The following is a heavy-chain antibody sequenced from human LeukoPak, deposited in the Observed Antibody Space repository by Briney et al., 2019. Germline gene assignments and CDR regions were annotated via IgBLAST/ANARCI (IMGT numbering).Heavy chain of an antibody. Sequence: PGGSLTLSCKPSGFTVSDFDMHWVRQAPGKGLEWVSGISWNSGSIGYADSVKGRFTISRDNAKNSLYLQMNSLRAEDTALYYCAKDTRRVVPAAISWFDPWGQGTLVTVSS. J-gene: IGHJ5*02. D-gene: IGHD2-2*01. V-gene: IGHV3-9*01. CDR2: ISWNSGSI. CDR3: AKDTRRVVPAAISWFDP. CDR1: GFTVSDFD.